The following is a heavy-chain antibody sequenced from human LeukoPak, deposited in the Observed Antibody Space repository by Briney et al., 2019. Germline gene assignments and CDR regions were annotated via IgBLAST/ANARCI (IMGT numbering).Heavy chain of an antibody. CDR3: ASGSYRRYWYFDL. J-gene: IGHJ2*01. CDR1: GGSISSDY. D-gene: IGHD1-26*01. V-gene: IGHV4-4*08. Sequence: SETLSVTCTVSGGSISSDYWSWIRQPPGKGLEWIGCIYDTGATNFNPSLKSRVTISLDTSKNQFSLKLSSVTAADTAVYYCASGSYRRYWYFDLWGRGTLVTVSS. CDR2: IYDTGAT.